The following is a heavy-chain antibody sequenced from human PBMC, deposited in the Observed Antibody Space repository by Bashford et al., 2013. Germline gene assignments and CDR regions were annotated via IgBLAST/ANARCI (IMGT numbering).Heavy chain of an antibody. CDR2: IDWDDDK. V-gene: IGHV2-70*04. Sequence: WIRQPPGKALEWLARIDWDDDKFYNTSLKTRLTISKDTSKNQVVLKLTDIDPVDTATYFCARMNSGGDYFQDWGQGTLVTVSS. CDR3: ARMNSGGDYFQD. J-gene: IGHJ1*01. D-gene: IGHD6-25*01.